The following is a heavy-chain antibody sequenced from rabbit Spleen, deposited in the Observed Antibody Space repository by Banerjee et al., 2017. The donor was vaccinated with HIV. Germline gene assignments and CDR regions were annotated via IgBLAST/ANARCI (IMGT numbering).Heavy chain of an antibody. J-gene: IGHJ6*01. V-gene: IGHV1S45*01. Sequence: QEQLVESGGGLVKPGASLTLTCTASGFSFSGDSYMCWVRQAPGKGLEWIACIDAGSSGFTYSASWAQGRFTISKTSSTTVTLQMTSLTAADTAIYFCARDTSSSFSSYGMDLWGQGTLVTVS. CDR3: ARDTSSSFSSYGMDL. CDR1: GFSFSGDSY. CDR2: IDAGSSGFT. D-gene: IGHD1-1*01.